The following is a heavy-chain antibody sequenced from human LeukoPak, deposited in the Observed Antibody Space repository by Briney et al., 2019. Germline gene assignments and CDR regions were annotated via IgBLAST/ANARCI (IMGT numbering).Heavy chain of an antibody. V-gene: IGHV4-39*07. CDR1: GGSITITNYY. CDR2: IYHDGST. D-gene: IGHD3-10*01. J-gene: IGHJ4*02. CDR3: VMGITMVRPEY. Sequence: SETLSLTCTVSGGSITITNYYWGWIRQPPGKGLEWVGNIYHDGSTYYNPSLKSRVTISVDTSKNQFSLKLSSVTAADTAVYYCVMGITMVRPEYWGQGTLVTVSS.